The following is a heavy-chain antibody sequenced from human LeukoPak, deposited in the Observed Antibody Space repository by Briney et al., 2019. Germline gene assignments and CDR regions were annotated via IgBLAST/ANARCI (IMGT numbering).Heavy chain of an antibody. J-gene: IGHJ4*02. D-gene: IGHD5-18*01. V-gene: IGHV3-74*01. CDR3: AREGRGYSYACEY. Sequence: PGGSLRLSCAVSGFTFSNYWMHWVRQAPGKGLVWVSRINSDGSSTTYADSVKGRFTISRDNGQNTLYLQMNSLRAEDTAVYYCAREGRGYSYACEYWGQGTLVTVSS. CDR1: GFTFSNYW. CDR2: INSDGSST.